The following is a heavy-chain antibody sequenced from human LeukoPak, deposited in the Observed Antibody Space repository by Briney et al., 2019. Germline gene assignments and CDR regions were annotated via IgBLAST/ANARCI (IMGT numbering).Heavy chain of an antibody. V-gene: IGHV1-69*13. CDR3: ARGGTYYYDSSGYYPFYYFDY. CDR1: GGTFSSYA. CDR2: IIPIFGTA. J-gene: IGHJ4*02. D-gene: IGHD3-22*01. Sequence: SVKVSCKASGGTFSSYAISWVRQAPGQGLEWMGGIIPIFGTANYAQKFQGRVTITADESTSTAYMELSSLRSEDTAVYYCARGGTYYYDSSGYYPFYYFDYWAREPWSPSPQ.